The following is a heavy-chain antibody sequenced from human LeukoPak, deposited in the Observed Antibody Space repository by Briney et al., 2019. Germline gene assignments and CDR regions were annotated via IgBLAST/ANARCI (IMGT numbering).Heavy chain of an antibody. D-gene: IGHD5-24*01. CDR3: ARVPVEMATIDY. CDR2: IIPIFGTA. J-gene: IGHJ4*02. V-gene: IGHV1-69*01. Sequence: SVKVSCKASGGTFSSYAISWVRQAPGQGLEWMGGIIPIFGTANYAQKFQGRVTITADESTSTAYMELSSLRSEDTAVYYCARVPVEMATIDYWGQGTLVTVSS. CDR1: GGTFSSYA.